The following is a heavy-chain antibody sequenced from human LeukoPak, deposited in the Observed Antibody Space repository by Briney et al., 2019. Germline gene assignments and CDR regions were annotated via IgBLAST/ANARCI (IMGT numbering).Heavy chain of an antibody. CDR1: GFTFSTYG. Sequence: PGGSLRLSCAASGFTFSTYGMHWVRQVPGKGLEWVAFIWYDGTNKYYADSVKGRFTISRDNAKNSLYLQMNSLRANDTAIYYCEADPGDYWGQGTLVTVSS. J-gene: IGHJ4*02. CDR3: EADPGDY. D-gene: IGHD2-15*01. CDR2: IWYDGTNK. V-gene: IGHV3-33*03.